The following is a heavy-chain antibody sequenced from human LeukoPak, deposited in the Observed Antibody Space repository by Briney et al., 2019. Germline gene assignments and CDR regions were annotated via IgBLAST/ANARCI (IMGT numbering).Heavy chain of an antibody. V-gene: IGHV3-23*01. CDR2: ISGSDDGT. CDR3: AKDAVAGNNYYYYYYMDV. D-gene: IGHD6-19*01. CDR1: GFTFSTYA. Sequence: GGSLRLSRAASGFTFSTYAMSWVGQIPGKGLKWVSAISGSDDGTYYADSVKGRFTISRDNSKNTLYLQMNSLRAEDTAVYYCAKDAVAGNNYYYYYYMDVWGKGTTVTASS. J-gene: IGHJ6*03.